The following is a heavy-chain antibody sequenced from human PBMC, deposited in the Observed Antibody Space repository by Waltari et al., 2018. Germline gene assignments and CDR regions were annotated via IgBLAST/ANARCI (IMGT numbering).Heavy chain of an antibody. CDR3: ARGVSNWGLGYYFDY. D-gene: IGHD7-27*01. V-gene: IGHV4-39*07. CDR1: GVSISRDGHY. Sequence: QLQLQQSGPGLVKPSETLSLTCAVSGVSISRDGHYWGWIRQPPGKGLEWIASIYYPGSTYYNPSLRSRVTISVDTSKNQFSLKLSSVTAADTAVYYCARGVSNWGLGYYFDYWGQGTLVIVSS. CDR2: IYYPGST. J-gene: IGHJ4*02.